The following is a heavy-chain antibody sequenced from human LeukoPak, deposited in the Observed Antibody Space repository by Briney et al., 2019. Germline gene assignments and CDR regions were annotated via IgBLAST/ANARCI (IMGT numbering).Heavy chain of an antibody. Sequence: PGGSLRLSCAASGFTFSNYWMTWARQAPGKGLEWVANIKQDGSEKYYVDSVKGRFTISRDNAKNSLYPQMNSLRAEDTAVYYCARDGYGSGSYYPHWGQGTLVTVSS. CDR2: IKQDGSEK. CDR3: ARDGYGSGSYYPH. CDR1: GFTFSNYW. D-gene: IGHD3-10*01. V-gene: IGHV3-7*01. J-gene: IGHJ4*02.